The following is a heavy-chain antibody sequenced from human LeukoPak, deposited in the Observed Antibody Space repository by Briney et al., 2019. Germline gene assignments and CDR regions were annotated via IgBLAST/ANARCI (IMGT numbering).Heavy chain of an antibody. CDR2: INLNSGGT. CDR3: ARVAYYYDSSGHDAFDI. Sequence: ASVKVSCKASGYTFTGYYMHWVRQAPGQGLEWMGWINLNSGGTNYAQKFQGRVTMTRDTSISTAYMELSRLRSDDTAVYYCARVAYYYDSSGHDAFDIWGQGTMVTVSS. V-gene: IGHV1-2*02. D-gene: IGHD3-22*01. CDR1: GYTFTGYY. J-gene: IGHJ3*02.